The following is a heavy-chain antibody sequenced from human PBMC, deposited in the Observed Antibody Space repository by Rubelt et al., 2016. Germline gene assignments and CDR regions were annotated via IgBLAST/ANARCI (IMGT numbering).Heavy chain of an antibody. Sequence: VRQAPGKGLEWVSSISSSSSYIYYADSVNGRFTTSRDNAKNSLYLQMNSLRAEDTAVYYCARNWGRLFYFDYWGQGTLVTVS. D-gene: IGHD7-27*01. V-gene: IGHV3-21*01. CDR3: ARNWGRLFYFDY. J-gene: IGHJ4*02. CDR2: ISSSSSYI.